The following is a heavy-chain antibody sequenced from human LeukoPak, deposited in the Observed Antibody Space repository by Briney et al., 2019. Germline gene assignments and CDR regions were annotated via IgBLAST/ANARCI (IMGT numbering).Heavy chain of an antibody. CDR1: GFTFSSYW. CDR3: ARVGASGSYSTPFDY. Sequence: PGGSLRLSCAASGFTFSSYWMHWVRQAPGKGLEWVSSISRGSNYIYYADSVKGRFTISRDSAKNSLYLQMNSLRAEDTAVYHCARVGASGSYSTPFDYWGQGTLVTVSS. CDR2: ISRGSNYI. D-gene: IGHD1-26*01. V-gene: IGHV3-21*01. J-gene: IGHJ4*02.